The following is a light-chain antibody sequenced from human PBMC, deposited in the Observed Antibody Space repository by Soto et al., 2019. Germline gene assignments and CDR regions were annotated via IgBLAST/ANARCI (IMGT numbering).Light chain of an antibody. CDR3: QQYGYSPIT. CDR2: GAS. V-gene: IGKV3D-15*01. Sequence: EIVMTPSPVTLSVSPGERATLSCRASQSVSSNLAWYQQKPGQAPRLLIYGASTRATGIADRFSGSGSGTDFTLTISRLEPEDFALYYCQQYGYSPITFGQGTRLEIK. J-gene: IGKJ5*01. CDR1: QSVSSN.